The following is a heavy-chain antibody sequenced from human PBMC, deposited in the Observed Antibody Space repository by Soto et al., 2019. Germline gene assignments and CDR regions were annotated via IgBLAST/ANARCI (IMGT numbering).Heavy chain of an antibody. Sequence: QVQLVQSGAEVKKPGASVKVSCKASGYTFTSYDINWVRQATGQGLEWMGWMNPNSGNTGYAQKFQGRVTMPRNTSISTAYMELSSLRSEDTAVYYCARVARKVLWFGESVDAFDIWGQGTMATVSS. V-gene: IGHV1-8*01. J-gene: IGHJ3*02. CDR1: GYTFTSYD. CDR3: ARVARKVLWFGESVDAFDI. CDR2: MNPNSGNT. D-gene: IGHD3-10*01.